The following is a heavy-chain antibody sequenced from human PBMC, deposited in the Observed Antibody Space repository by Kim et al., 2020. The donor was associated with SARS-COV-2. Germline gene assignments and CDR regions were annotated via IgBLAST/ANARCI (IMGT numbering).Heavy chain of an antibody. J-gene: IGHJ4*02. V-gene: IGHV5-10-1*01. D-gene: IGHD3-16*01. CDR2: IDPSDSYT. CDR3: ARRSKSGELWVLYYYFDY. Sequence: GESLRISCKGSGYSFTSYWISWVRQMPGKGLEWMGRIDPSDSYTNYSPSFQGHFTISADKSISTAYLQWSSLKASDTAMYYCARRSKSGELWVLYYYFDYWGQGTLVTVSS. CDR1: GYSFTSYW.